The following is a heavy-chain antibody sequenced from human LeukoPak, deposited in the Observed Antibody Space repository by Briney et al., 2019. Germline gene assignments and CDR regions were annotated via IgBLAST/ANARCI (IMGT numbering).Heavy chain of an antibody. Sequence: SETLSLTCTVSGDSMSTYYWSWIRQPAGKGLEWVGRVYTSGSTNYNPSLKSRVTISVDNSKNHFSLRLTSVTAADTAMYYCARGPSTIFGLYYFDYWGRGTLVTVSS. CDR3: ARGPSTIFGLYYFDY. D-gene: IGHD3-3*01. J-gene: IGHJ4*02. CDR1: GDSMSTYY. CDR2: VYTSGST. V-gene: IGHV4-4*07.